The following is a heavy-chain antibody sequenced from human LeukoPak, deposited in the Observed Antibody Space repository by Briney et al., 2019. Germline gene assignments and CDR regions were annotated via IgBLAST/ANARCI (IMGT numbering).Heavy chain of an antibody. CDR2: MNPNSGNT. V-gene: IGHV1-8*03. J-gene: IGHJ5*02. D-gene: IGHD3-10*01. Sequence: ASVKVSCKASGGTFSSYAISWVRQATGQGLEWMGWMNPNSGNTGYAQKFQGRVTITRNTSISTAYMELSSLRSEDTAVYYCAREGLRVRGVIRWFDPWGQGTLVTVSS. CDR1: GGTFSSYA. CDR3: AREGLRVRGVIRWFDP.